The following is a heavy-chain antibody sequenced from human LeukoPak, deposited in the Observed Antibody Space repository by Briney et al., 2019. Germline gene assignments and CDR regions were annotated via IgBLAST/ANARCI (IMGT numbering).Heavy chain of an antibody. D-gene: IGHD6-19*01. CDR3: ARSRGAGPGAYFEY. J-gene: IGHJ4*02. CDR2: ISNSGTYT. CDR1: GFTFSDDY. Sequence: PGGALRLSCAASGFTFSDDYMSWIRQAPGKGLEWVSYISNSGTYTNYADSVRGRFTISRDNAKHSLYLQMKSLRAEDPAVYYCARSRGAGPGAYFEYWGQGTLVPVFS. V-gene: IGHV3-11*03.